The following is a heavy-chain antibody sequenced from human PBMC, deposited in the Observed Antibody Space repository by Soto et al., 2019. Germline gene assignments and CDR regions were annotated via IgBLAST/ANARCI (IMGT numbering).Heavy chain of an antibody. Sequence: GESLKISCAASGFTFTTSAMSWVRQAPGKGLEWVSTITDNGASTYYADSVKGRFTISRDTSRNTLYLQMDSLRAEDTAVYYCAKLVPDWGQGTLVTVSS. J-gene: IGHJ4*02. CDR1: GFTFTTSA. V-gene: IGHV3-23*01. CDR2: ITDNGAST. CDR3: AKLVPD.